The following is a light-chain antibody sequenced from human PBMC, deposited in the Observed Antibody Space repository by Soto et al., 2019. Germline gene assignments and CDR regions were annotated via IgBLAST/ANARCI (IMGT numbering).Light chain of an antibody. CDR1: QSIRSY. CDR3: QQRSDWPRVT. V-gene: IGKV3-11*01. CDR2: DAS. Sequence: EIVLTQSPATLSSSPGEGATLYCRASQSIRSYLAWYQHKPCQAPRLLIYDASNRATGIPARFSGSGSGTDFSLTISSLEPADFGLYYCQQRSDWPRVTFGGGTKVEIK. J-gene: IGKJ4*01.